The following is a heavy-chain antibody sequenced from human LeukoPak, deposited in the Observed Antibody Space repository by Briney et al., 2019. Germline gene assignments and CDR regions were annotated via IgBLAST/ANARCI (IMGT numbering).Heavy chain of an antibody. CDR3: ATVFDY. CDR1: GFTLSSNW. CDR2: MNEDGSGT. Sequence: GGSLRLSCAVSGFTLSSNWMHWVRQAPGKRLEWVSRMNEDGSGTSYADSVKGRFTISRDNAKNTVYLQMNSLRAEDSAVYYCATVFDYWGQGTLVTVSS. V-gene: IGHV3-74*01. J-gene: IGHJ4*02.